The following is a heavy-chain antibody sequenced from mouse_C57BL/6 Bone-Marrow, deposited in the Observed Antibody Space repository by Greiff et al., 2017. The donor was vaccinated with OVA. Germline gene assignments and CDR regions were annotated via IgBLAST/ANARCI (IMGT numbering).Heavy chain of an antibody. D-gene: IGHD2-10*01. V-gene: IGHV14-4*01. Sequence: VQLKQSGAELVRPGASVKLSCTASGFNIKDDYMHWVKQRPEQGLEWIGWIDPENGDTEYASKFQGKATITAATSSNTAYLQLSSLTSEDTAVYYCTTPYYGNYEDYFDYWGQGTTLTVSS. CDR1: GFNIKDDY. CDR2: IDPENGDT. J-gene: IGHJ2*01. CDR3: TTPYYGNYEDYFDY.